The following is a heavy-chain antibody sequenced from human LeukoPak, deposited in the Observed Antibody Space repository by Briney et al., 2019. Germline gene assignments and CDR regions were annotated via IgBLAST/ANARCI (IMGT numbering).Heavy chain of an antibody. CDR1: GFTFSSYA. CDR3: TRDGILTGYTWFDP. Sequence: GGSLRLSCAASGFTFSSYAMSWFRQAPGKGLEWVGFIRSKAHGGTTEYAASVKGRFTISRDDSKSIAYLQMNSLKTEDTAVYYCTRDGILTGYTWFDPWGQGTLVTVSS. J-gene: IGHJ5*02. CDR2: IRSKAHGGTT. V-gene: IGHV3-49*03. D-gene: IGHD3-9*01.